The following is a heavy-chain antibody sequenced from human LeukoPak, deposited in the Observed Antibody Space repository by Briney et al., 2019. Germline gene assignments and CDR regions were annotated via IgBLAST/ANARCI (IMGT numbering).Heavy chain of an antibody. V-gene: IGHV1-2*02. CDR1: GYTFTSYF. J-gene: IGHJ4*02. CDR2: INPSGGST. Sequence: ASVKVSCKASGYTFTSYFIHWVRQAPGQGLEWMGIINPSGGSTNYAQNFRGRVNMTRDTSISTAYMELSRLRSDDTAIYYCARGGFDYWGQGTLVTVSS. CDR3: ARGGFDY.